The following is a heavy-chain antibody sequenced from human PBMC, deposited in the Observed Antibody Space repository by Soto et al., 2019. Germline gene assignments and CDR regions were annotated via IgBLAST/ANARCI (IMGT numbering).Heavy chain of an antibody. CDR1: GYTFTSYA. V-gene: IGHV1-3*01. J-gene: IGHJ6*02. D-gene: IGHD3-3*01. Sequence: ASVKVSCKASGYTFTSYAMHWVRQAPGQRLEWMGWINAGNGNTKYSQKFQGRVTITRDTSASTAYMELSSLRSEDTAVYYCARVEYDFWSGPMENYYYYGMDVRGQGTTVTVSS. CDR3: ARVEYDFWSGPMENYYYYGMDV. CDR2: INAGNGNT.